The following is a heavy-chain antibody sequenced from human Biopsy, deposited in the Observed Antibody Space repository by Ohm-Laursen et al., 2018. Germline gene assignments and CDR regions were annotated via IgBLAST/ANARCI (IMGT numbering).Heavy chain of an antibody. V-gene: IGHV4-59*08. CDR2: IYYTGST. Sequence: GTLSLTCTVSGGSISSYYWSWIRQPPGKGLEWIGYIYYTGSTNYNPSLKSQVTISVDTSMNHLSLRLTSVTAADTAVYYCARHAPSYSGSYWRYFDLWGRGSPVTVPS. D-gene: IGHD1-26*01. CDR1: GGSISSYY. CDR3: ARHAPSYSGSYWRYFDL. J-gene: IGHJ2*01.